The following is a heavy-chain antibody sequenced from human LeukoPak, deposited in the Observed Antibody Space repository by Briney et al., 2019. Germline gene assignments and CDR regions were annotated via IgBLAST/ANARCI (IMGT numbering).Heavy chain of an antibody. J-gene: IGHJ4*02. CDR3: AKDALGGGSCADY. V-gene: IGHV3-30*02. Sequence: GGSLRLSCAASGFTFSSYGMHWVRQAPGKGLEWVAVIWYGGSNKYYADSVKGRFTISRDNSKNTLYLQMNSLRAEDTAVYYCAKDALGGGSCADYWGQGTLVTVSS. CDR1: GFTFSSYG. D-gene: IGHD2-15*01. CDR2: IWYGGSNK.